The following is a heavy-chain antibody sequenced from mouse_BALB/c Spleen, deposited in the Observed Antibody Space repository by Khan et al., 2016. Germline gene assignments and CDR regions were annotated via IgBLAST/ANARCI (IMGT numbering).Heavy chain of an antibody. CDR3: AREGDALGY. J-gene: IGHJ4*01. CDR2: ISSGGSYT. CDR1: GFTFSSYA. V-gene: IGHV5-9-4*01. Sequence: EVELVESGGGLVKPGGSLKLSCAASGFTFSSYAMSWVRQSPEKRLEWVAEISSGGSYTYYPDTVTGRFTISRDNAKNTLYLEMSRLRSEDTAMACCAREGDALGYWGHGTSVTVSS. D-gene: IGHD2-13*01.